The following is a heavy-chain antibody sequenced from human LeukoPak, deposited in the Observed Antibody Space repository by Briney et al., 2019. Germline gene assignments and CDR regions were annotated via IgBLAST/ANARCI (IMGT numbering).Heavy chain of an antibody. D-gene: IGHD3-10*01. V-gene: IGHV1-2*02. CDR2: INPNSGGT. CDR3: ARVYHSGSGTYYPLDN. J-gene: IGHJ4*02. Sequence: ASVKVSCKASGYTFTGYYMHWVRKAPGQGLEWMGWINPNSGGTNYAQKFQGRVTMTRDTSISTAYMELIRLRSDDTAVYYCARVYHSGSGTYYPLDNWGQGTLVTVSS. CDR1: GYTFTGYY.